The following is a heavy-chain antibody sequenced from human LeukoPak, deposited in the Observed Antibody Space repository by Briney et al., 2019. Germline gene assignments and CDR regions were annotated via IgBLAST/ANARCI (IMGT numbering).Heavy chain of an antibody. J-gene: IGHJ4*02. Sequence: SETLSLTCAVYGGSFSGYYWSWLRQPPGKGLEWIGEINHSGSTNYNPSLKSRVTISVDTSKNQFSLKLSSVTAADTAVYYCAREQLVGKYDYWGQGTLVTVSS. D-gene: IGHD6-6*01. CDR1: GGSFSGYY. CDR3: AREQLVGKYDY. CDR2: INHSGST. V-gene: IGHV4-34*01.